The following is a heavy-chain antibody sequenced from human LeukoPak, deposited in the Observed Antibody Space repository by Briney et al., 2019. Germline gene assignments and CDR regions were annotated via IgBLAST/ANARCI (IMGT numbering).Heavy chain of an antibody. J-gene: IGHJ3*01. D-gene: IGHD5-24*01. Sequence: GGSLRLSCAASGFTVSSNYMSWVRQAPGKGLEWVSVIYSGGSTYYADSVKGRFTISRDNSKNTLYLQMNSLRAEDTAVYYCARDREMATRLHDAFDFWGQGTMVTVSS. V-gene: IGHV3-53*01. CDR2: IYSGGST. CDR3: ARDREMATRLHDAFDF. CDR1: GFTVSSNY.